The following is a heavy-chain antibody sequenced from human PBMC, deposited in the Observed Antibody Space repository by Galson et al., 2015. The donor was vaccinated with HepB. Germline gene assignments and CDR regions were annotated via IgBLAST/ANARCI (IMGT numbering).Heavy chain of an antibody. J-gene: IGHJ4*02. Sequence: SLRLSCAASGFTFSSYSMNWVRQAPGKGLEWVSSISSSSSYIYYADSVKGRFTISRDNAKNSLYLQMNSLRAEDTAVYYCARGGSGWYGAPFGYWGQGTLVTVSS. V-gene: IGHV3-21*01. CDR1: GFTFSSYS. CDR3: ARGGSGWYGAPFGY. CDR2: ISSSSSYI. D-gene: IGHD6-19*01.